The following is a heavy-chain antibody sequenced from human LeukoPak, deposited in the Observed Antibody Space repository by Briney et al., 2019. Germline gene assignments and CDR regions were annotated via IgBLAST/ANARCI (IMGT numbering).Heavy chain of an antibody. CDR1: GYTFTGCY. CDR2: INPNSGGT. D-gene: IGHD2-2*02. V-gene: IGHV1-2*02. J-gene: IGHJ4*02. CDR3: ARGPEYCSSTSCYTPFDY. Sequence: ASVKVSCKASGYTFTGCYMHWVRQAPGQGLEWMGWINPNSGGTNYAQKFQGRVTMTRDTSISTAYMELSRLRSDDTAVYYCARGPEYCSSTSCYTPFDYWGQGTLVTVSS.